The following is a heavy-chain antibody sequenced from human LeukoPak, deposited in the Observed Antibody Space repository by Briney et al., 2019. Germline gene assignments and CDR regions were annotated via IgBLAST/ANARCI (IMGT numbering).Heavy chain of an antibody. J-gene: IGHJ4*02. D-gene: IGHD3-10*01. CDR2: MNPNSGNT. Sequence: ASVKVSCKASGYTFTSYDINWVRQATGQGLEWMGWMNPNSGNTGYAQKFQGRVTMTRNTSISTAYMELGSLRSEDTAVYYCARSRRGAILRGNYWGQGTLVTVSS. V-gene: IGHV1-8*01. CDR1: GYTFTSYD. CDR3: ARSRRGAILRGNY.